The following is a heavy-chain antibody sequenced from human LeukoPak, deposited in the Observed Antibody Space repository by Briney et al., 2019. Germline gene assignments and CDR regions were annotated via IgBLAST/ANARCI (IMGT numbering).Heavy chain of an antibody. CDR3: ARQDSGWYYAFDI. CDR1: GGSISSYY. Sequence: ASETLSLTCTVSGGSISSYYWSWIRQPPGKGLEWIGYIYYSGSTNYNPSLKSRVTISVDTSKNQFSLKLSSVAAADTAVYYCARQDSGWYYAFDIWGQGTMVTVSS. D-gene: IGHD6-19*01. CDR2: IYYSGST. J-gene: IGHJ3*02. V-gene: IGHV4-59*01.